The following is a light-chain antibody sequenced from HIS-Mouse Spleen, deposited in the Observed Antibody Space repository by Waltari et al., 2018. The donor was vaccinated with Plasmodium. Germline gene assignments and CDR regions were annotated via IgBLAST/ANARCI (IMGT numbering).Light chain of an antibody. Sequence: DIQMTQSPSSLSASVGDRVTITCRASQSISSYLNWYQQKPGKAPKLLIYAASSLQSGGPSRFSGSGSWTDFTLTISSLQPEDFATYYCQQNYNTWTFGQGTKVEIK. V-gene: IGKV1-39*01. CDR1: QSISSY. CDR3: QQNYNTWT. CDR2: AAS. J-gene: IGKJ1*01.